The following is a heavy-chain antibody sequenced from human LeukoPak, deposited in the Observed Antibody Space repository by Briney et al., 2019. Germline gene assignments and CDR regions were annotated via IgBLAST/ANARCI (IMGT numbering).Heavy chain of an antibody. D-gene: IGHD3-22*01. J-gene: IGHJ6*02. Sequence: GGSLRLSCAASGFTFSNYWMSWVRQAPGKGLEWVANIKRDGSEKYYVDSVKGRFTISRDNAKNSLYLQMNSLRAEDTAVYYCARDCYSSGGLDVWGQGTTVTVSS. CDR2: IKRDGSEK. V-gene: IGHV3-7*04. CDR1: GFTFSNYW. CDR3: ARDCYSSGGLDV.